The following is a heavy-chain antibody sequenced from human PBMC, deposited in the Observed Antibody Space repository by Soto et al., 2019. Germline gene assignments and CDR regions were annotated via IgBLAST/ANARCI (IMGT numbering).Heavy chain of an antibody. J-gene: IGHJ4*02. D-gene: IGHD6-19*01. V-gene: IGHV1-46*01. CDR2: INPIVGTA. Sequence: ASVKVSCKASGYTFTSYYMHWVRQAPGQGLEWMGRINPIVGTANYAQKFQGRVTITADKSTSTVYMELSSLGSEDTAVYYCARDKTPIAVAGNRLDYWGQGTLVTVSS. CDR3: ARDKTPIAVAGNRLDY. CDR1: GYTFTSYY.